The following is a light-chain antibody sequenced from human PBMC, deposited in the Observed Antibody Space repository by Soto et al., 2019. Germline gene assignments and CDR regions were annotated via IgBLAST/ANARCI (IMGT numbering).Light chain of an antibody. CDR1: SSDVGGYNY. Sequence: QSVLIKPASGSGSPGQSITFSCPGTSSDVGGYNYVSWYQQHPGKAPRLLIYDVTNRPSGVSNRFSGSKSGNTASLTISGLQAEDEADYYCSSYRRGSTYVFGTGTKLTVL. CDR3: SSYRRGSTYV. J-gene: IGLJ1*01. V-gene: IGLV2-14*03. CDR2: DVT.